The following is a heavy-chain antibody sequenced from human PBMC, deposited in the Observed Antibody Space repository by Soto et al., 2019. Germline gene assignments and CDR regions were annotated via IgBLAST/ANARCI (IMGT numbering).Heavy chain of an antibody. V-gene: IGHV4-30-2*01. J-gene: IGHJ4*02. D-gene: IGHD3-22*01. CDR1: GDYIRNGGYS. Sequence: PSETQSLTCAVSGDYIRNGGYSWNWIRQPSGKGLEWIGYIYHSGGTDYNPSLKSRVTITVDSSNNQFSLKLSSVTAADTAVYYCARDSRSGYYLEFWGQGTLVTVS. CDR3: ARDSRSGYYLEF. CDR2: IYHSGGT.